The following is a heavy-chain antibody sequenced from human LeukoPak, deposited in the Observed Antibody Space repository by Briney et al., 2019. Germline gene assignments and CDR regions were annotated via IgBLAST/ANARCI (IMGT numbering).Heavy chain of an antibody. CDR2: FAPEDGET. D-gene: IGHD1-26*01. J-gene: IGHJ4*02. CDR3: ARGALLSGSYDYFDY. Sequence: ASVKVSCKVSGHTLTELSLHWVRQAPGKGLEWMGGFAPEDGETIYAQKFQGRVTMTEDTSTDTAYMELSSLRAEDTAVYYCARGALLSGSYDYFDYWGQGTLVTVSS. CDR1: GHTLTELS. V-gene: IGHV1-24*01.